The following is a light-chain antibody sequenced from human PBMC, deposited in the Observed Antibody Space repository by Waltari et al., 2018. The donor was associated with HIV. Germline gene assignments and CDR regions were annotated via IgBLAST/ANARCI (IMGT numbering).Light chain of an antibody. Sequence: EIVLTQSPATLSLSPGERATLSCRAIQSVSRYLAWYQHKPGQAPRLLIYDASKRATGIPARFSGSGSGTDFTLTISSLEPEDFAVYYCQQRYIWLSFGGGTKVESK. V-gene: IGKV3-11*01. J-gene: IGKJ4*01. CDR1: QSVSRY. CDR2: DAS. CDR3: QQRYIWLS.